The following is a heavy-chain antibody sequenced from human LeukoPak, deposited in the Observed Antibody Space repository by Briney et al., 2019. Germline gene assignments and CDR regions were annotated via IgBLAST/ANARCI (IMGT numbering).Heavy chain of an antibody. CDR1: GCTFNSYA. CDR3: AKTTAGNSSGRYPGWPVDY. D-gene: IGHD6-19*01. V-gene: IGHV3-23*01. Sequence: GGALRLSCAASGCTFNSYAMTWVRQAPGKGLEGVSHVSGSGGITYYADSVKGRFTISRDNSKNTLYLQMNSLRAEDTAVYYCAKTTAGNSSGRYPGWPVDYWGQGTLVTVSS. CDR2: VSGSGGIT. J-gene: IGHJ4*02.